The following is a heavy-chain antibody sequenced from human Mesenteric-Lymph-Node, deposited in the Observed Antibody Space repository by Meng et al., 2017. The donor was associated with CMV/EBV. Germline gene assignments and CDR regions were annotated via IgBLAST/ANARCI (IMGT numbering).Heavy chain of an antibody. CDR1: GFTFSSYW. Sequence: GESLKISCAASGFTFSSYWMHWVRQAPGKGLVWVSRINSDGSSTSYADSVKGRFTISRDNAKNTLYLQMNSLRAEDTAVYYCTTDKTTLDYWGQGTLVTVSS. D-gene: IGHD4-11*01. CDR2: INSDGSST. V-gene: IGHV3-74*01. CDR3: TTDKTTLDY. J-gene: IGHJ4*02.